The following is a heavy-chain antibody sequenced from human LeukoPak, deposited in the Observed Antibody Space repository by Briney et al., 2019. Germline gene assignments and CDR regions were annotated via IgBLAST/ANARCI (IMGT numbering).Heavy chain of an antibody. CDR2: IYTSGST. V-gene: IGHV4-61*02. D-gene: IGHD2-2*01. Sequence: SETLSLTCTVSGGSISSGSYYWSWIRQPAGKGLEWIGRIYTSGSTNYNPSLKSRVTTSVDTSKNQFSLKLSSVTAADTAVYYCARVALGYCSSTSCQDAFDIWGQGTMVTVSS. J-gene: IGHJ3*02. CDR3: ARVALGYCSSTSCQDAFDI. CDR1: GGSISSGSYY.